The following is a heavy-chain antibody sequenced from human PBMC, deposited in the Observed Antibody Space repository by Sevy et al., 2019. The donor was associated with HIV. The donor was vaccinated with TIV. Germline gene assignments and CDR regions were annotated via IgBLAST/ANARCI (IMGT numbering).Heavy chain of an antibody. Sequence: GGSLRLSCAASGFTFSSYEMNWVRQAPGKGLEWVSYISSSGSTINYADSVKGRFTISRDKAKNSLYLQMNSLRAEDTAVYHCARDQKTYYDFWSGYSPYYYYYGMDVWGQGTTVTVSS. V-gene: IGHV3-48*03. CDR2: ISSSGSTI. CDR1: GFTFSSYE. CDR3: ARDQKTYYDFWSGYSPYYYYYGMDV. J-gene: IGHJ6*02. D-gene: IGHD3-3*01.